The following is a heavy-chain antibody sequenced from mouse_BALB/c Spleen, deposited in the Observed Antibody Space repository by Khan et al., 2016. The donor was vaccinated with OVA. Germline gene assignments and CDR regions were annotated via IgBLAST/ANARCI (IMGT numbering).Heavy chain of an antibody. D-gene: IGHD2-5*01. V-gene: IGHV14-3*02. J-gene: IGHJ3*01. CDR1: GFNIKDTY. CDR2: IDPANGDT. CDR3: ATLYSNPFAY. Sequence: EVKLQESGAELLKPGASVKLSCTASGFNIKDTYMHWVKQRPEQGLEWIGRIDPANGDTKYDPKFQGKATITADPSSNTAYLQLSSLTSEDTAGYYCATLYSNPFAYGGQGTLVTVSA.